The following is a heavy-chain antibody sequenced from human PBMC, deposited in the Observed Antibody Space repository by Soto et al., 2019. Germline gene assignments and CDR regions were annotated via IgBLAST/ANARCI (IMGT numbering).Heavy chain of an antibody. CDR1: GFTFSSYA. CDR3: ARDRGRRDGYNYGFDY. Sequence: QVQLVESGGGVVQPGRSLRLSCAASGFTFSSYAMHWVRQAPGKGLEWVAVISYDGSNKYYADSVKGRFTISRDNSKNTLYLQMNSLRAEDTAVYYCARDRGRRDGYNYGFDYWGQGTLVTVSS. J-gene: IGHJ4*02. V-gene: IGHV3-30-3*01. D-gene: IGHD1-1*01. CDR2: ISYDGSNK.